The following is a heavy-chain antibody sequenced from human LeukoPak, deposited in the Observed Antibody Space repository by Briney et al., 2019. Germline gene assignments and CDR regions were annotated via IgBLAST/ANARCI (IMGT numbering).Heavy chain of an antibody. V-gene: IGHV3-21*01. CDR3: ARSYCSSTSCS. CDR1: GFTFSSYS. Sequence: GGALRLSFAASGFTFSSYSMNWVRQAPGKGLEWVSSISSSSSYIYYADSVKGRFTISRDNAKNSLYLQMNSLRAEDTAVYYCARSYCSSTSCSWGQGTLVTVSS. J-gene: IGHJ5*02. D-gene: IGHD2-2*01. CDR2: ISSSSSYI.